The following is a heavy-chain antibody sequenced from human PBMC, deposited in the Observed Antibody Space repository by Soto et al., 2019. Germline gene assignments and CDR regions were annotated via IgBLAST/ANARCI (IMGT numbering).Heavy chain of an antibody. V-gene: IGHV3-49*03. J-gene: IGHJ5*02. CDR2: IRSKAYGGTT. Sequence: GGSPRLSCTASGFTFGDYAMSWFRQAPGKGLEWVGFIRSKAYGGTTEYAASVKGRFTISRDDSKSIAYLQMNSLKTEDTAVYYCTSLDSSGWYTYNWFDPWGQGTLVTVSS. CDR1: GFTFGDYA. D-gene: IGHD6-19*01. CDR3: TSLDSSGWYTYNWFDP.